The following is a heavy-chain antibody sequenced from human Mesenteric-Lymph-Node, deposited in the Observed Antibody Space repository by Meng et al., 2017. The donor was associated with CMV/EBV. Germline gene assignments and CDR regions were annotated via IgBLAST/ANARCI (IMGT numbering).Heavy chain of an antibody. D-gene: IGHD2-2*01. Sequence: GESLKISCAASGFTFSSYAMSWVRQAPGKGLEWVSAISGSGGSTYYADSVKGRFTISRDNSKNTLYLQMNSLRAEDAAVYYCAKDLGGYCSSSNCYAGGIDPWGQGTLVTVSS. V-gene: IGHV3-23*01. CDR1: GFTFSSYA. CDR3: AKDLGGYCSSSNCYAGGIDP. J-gene: IGHJ5*02. CDR2: ISGSGGST.